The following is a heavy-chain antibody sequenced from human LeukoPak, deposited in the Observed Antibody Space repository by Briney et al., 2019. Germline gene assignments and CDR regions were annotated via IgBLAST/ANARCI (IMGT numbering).Heavy chain of an antibody. CDR3: ARAWWNYGSGSYYPYYFDY. J-gene: IGHJ4*02. CDR1: GFTFSSYG. V-gene: IGHV3-30*02. Sequence: GGSLRLSCAASGFTFSSYGMHWVRQAPGKGLEWVAFIRYDGSNKYYADSVKGRFTISRDNAKNSLYLQMNSLRAEDTAVYYCARAWWNYGSGSYYPYYFDYWGQGTLVTVSS. CDR2: IRYDGSNK. D-gene: IGHD3-10*01.